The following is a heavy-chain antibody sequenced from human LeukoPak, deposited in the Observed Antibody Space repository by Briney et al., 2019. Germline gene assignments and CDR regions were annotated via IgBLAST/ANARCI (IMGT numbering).Heavy chain of an antibody. D-gene: IGHD2-21*01. CDR1: GFTFNSHD. CDR2: IRYDGYKR. CDR3: ARGVAGSAFDY. Sequence: PGGSLRLSCGAPGFTFNSHDMHWVRRAPGKGLEWVAFIRYDGYKRYYGDFGKGRFTISRDKSNNTLFLQMNSLRGDDTAVYYCARGVAGSAFDYWGQGTLVAVSS. V-gene: IGHV3-30*02. J-gene: IGHJ4*02.